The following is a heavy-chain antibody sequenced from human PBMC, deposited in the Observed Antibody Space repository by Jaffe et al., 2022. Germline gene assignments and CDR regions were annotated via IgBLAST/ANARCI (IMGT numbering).Heavy chain of an antibody. J-gene: IGHJ4*02. CDR2: IYHSGST. CDR1: GYSISSGYY. Sequence: QVQLQESGPGLVKPSETLSLTCAVSGYSISSGYYWGWIRQPPGKGLEWIGSIYHSGSTYYNPSLKSRVTISVDTSKNQFSLKLSSVTAADTAVYYCARHGGGYCSGGSCTKGGIDYWGQGTLVTVSS. D-gene: IGHD2-15*01. V-gene: IGHV4-38-2*01. CDR3: ARHGGGYCSGGSCTKGGIDY.